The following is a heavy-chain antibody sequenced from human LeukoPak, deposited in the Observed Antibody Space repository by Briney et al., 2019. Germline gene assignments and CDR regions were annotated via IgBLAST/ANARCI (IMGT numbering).Heavy chain of an antibody. CDR2: IYYTGST. Sequence: PAETLSLTCTVSGGSISSYYWSWIRQPPGKGLEWIGYIYYTGSTNYHPSLKSRVTISVDTSKNQFSLKLTSVTAADTAVYYCARVHCSSTSCYPFCGMGVWGQGTTVTASS. V-gene: IGHV4-59*01. D-gene: IGHD2-2*01. CDR3: ARVHCSSTSCYPFCGMGV. J-gene: IGHJ6*02. CDR1: GGSISSYY.